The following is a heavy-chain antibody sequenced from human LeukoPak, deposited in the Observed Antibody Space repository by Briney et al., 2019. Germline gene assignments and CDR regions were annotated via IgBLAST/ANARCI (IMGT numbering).Heavy chain of an antibody. V-gene: IGHV3-23*01. J-gene: IGHJ4*02. D-gene: IGHD2-15*01. Sequence: GGSLRLSCAASGFTFSSNAMSWVRQAPGKGLEWVSAISGSGGSTYYADSVKGRFTISRDNSKNTLYLQMSSLRAEDTAVYYCAKRVGYCSGGSCDWGQGTLVTVSS. CDR1: GFTFSSNA. CDR3: AKRVGYCSGGSCD. CDR2: ISGSGGST.